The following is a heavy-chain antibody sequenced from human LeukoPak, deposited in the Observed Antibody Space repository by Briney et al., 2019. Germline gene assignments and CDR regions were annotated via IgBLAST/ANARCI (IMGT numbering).Heavy chain of an antibody. V-gene: IGHV1-2*02. D-gene: IGHD6-19*01. CDR1: GYTFTGYY. CDR3: ARDRVAVAGFFDY. Sequence: GASVKVSCKAPGYTFTGYYMHWVRQAPGQGLEWMGWINPNSGGTNYAQKFQGRVTMTRDMSTSTVYMELSSLRSEDTAVYYCARDRVAVAGFFDYWGQGTLVTVSS. CDR2: INPNSGGT. J-gene: IGHJ4*02.